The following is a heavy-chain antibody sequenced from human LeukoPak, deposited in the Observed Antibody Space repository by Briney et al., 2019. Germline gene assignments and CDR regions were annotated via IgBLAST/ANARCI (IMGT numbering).Heavy chain of an antibody. CDR3: AREERGYSMY. Sequence: PGRSLRLSCAASGFTFSSYAMHWVRQAPGKGLEWVAIISYDGSNKYYAESVKGRFTISRDNSKNTLYLQMNSLRAEDTAVYYCAREERGYSMYWGQGTLVTVSS. D-gene: IGHD5-18*01. CDR1: GFTFSSYA. V-gene: IGHV3-30*04. CDR2: ISYDGSNK. J-gene: IGHJ4*02.